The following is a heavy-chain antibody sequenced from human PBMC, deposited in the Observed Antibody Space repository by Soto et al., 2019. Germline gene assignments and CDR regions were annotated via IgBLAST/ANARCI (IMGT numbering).Heavy chain of an antibody. Sequence: EVQLLESGGGLVQPGGSLRLSCAASGFTFSSYAMSWVRQAPGKGLEWVSAISRSGDSTYYADSVKGRFTISRDNSKNTLYLQMNSPRAEDTAVYYCAKKVVGYSGYHDYWGQGTLVTVSS. V-gene: IGHV3-23*01. J-gene: IGHJ4*02. CDR1: GFTFSSYA. CDR2: ISRSGDST. D-gene: IGHD5-12*01. CDR3: AKKVVGYSGYHDY.